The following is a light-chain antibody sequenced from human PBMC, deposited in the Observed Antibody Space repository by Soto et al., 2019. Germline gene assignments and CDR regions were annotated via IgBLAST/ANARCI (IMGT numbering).Light chain of an antibody. V-gene: IGLV2-23*01. Sequence: QSALTQPASVSGSPGQSIAISFTGTSSDVGSYNSVSWYQQHPGKAPKLIIYEGYKRPSGVSDRFSGSKSGNTASLTISGLQAEDEADYYCCSYVGDPYVFGTGTKVTVL. J-gene: IGLJ1*01. CDR1: SSDVGSYNS. CDR3: CSYVGDPYV. CDR2: EGY.